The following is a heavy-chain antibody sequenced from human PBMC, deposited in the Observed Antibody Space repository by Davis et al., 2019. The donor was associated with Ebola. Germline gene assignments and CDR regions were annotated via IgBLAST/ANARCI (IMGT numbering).Heavy chain of an antibody. D-gene: IGHD3-10*01. V-gene: IGHV1-46*01. CDR1: GYTFTSYY. Sequence: GESLKISCKGSGYTFTSYYMHWVRQAPGQGLEWMGIINPSGGSTSYAQKFQGRVTMTRDTSTSTVYMELSSLRSEDTAVYYCATDPSGYGMDVWGQGTTVTVSS. J-gene: IGHJ6*02. CDR3: ATDPSGYGMDV. CDR2: INPSGGST.